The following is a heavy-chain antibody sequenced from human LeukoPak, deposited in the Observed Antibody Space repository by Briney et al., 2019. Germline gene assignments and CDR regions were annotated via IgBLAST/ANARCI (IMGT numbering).Heavy chain of an antibody. CDR2: ISGSGGTT. CDR3: VKRTVNYPFEF. V-gene: IGHV3-23*01. Sequence: GGSLRLSCAASGFTLSSFAMNWVRQAPGKGLEWVSAISGSGGTTFYADSVKGRLTISRDNSKNTLYLQMNSLRAEDTAVYYCVKRTVNYPFEFWGQGTLVTVSS. J-gene: IGHJ4*02. D-gene: IGHD1-7*01. CDR1: GFTLSSFA.